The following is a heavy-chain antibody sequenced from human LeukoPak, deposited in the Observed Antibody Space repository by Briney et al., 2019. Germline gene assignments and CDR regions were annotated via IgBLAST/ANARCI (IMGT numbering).Heavy chain of an antibody. D-gene: IGHD3-10*01. CDR2: INPDGSTT. J-gene: IGHJ4*02. Sequence: PGGSLSLSCAGSGVTFSNYWMHWVRQDPGKGLVWVSFINPDGSTTNYADSVKAPFTISRDNAQNALYLQMNSLRAEDTAVYYCAKDLHYGSADYWGQGTLVTVSS. CDR1: GVTFSNYW. V-gene: IGHV3-74*01. CDR3: AKDLHYGSADY.